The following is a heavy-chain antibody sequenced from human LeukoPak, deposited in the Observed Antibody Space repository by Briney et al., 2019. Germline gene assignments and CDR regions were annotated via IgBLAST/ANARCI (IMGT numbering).Heavy chain of an antibody. J-gene: IGHJ4*02. CDR1: GGSIISSSYY. V-gene: IGHV4-39*07. Sequence: SETLSLTCTVSGGSIISSSYYWGWIRQPPGKGLEWIGSIYYSGNTDYNPSLKSRVTISVETSKNQFSLKLSSVTAADTAVYYCAREAGAPIISRYYFDYWGQGTLVTVSS. CDR2: IYYSGNT. D-gene: IGHD3-9*01. CDR3: AREAGAPIISRYYFDY.